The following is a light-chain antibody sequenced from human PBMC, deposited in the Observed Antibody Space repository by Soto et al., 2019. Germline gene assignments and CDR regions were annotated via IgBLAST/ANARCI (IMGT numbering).Light chain of an antibody. CDR2: KAS. Sequence: DIQMTQSPSSLSASVGDRVSITCRASQSISTHLSWYQQKPGKAPKILIYKASSLESGVPSRFSGSGSGTEFTLTISSLQPEDFATYYCQQSYSTPTFGQGTRLEIK. CDR1: QSISTH. V-gene: IGKV1-39*01. CDR3: QQSYSTPT. J-gene: IGKJ5*01.